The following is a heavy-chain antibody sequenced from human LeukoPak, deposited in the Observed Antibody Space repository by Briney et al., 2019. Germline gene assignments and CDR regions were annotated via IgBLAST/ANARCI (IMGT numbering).Heavy chain of an antibody. Sequence: SETLSLTCTVSGGSVTYTNYYWGWIRQPPGKGLQWIGVIYYNGKTYYNPSLKSRVTVAVDTSKNQFSLKLSSVTAADTAVYYCARLATVPSGGFDYWGQGTLVTVSS. V-gene: IGHV4-39*01. CDR2: IYYNGKT. CDR3: ARLATVPSGGFDY. CDR1: GGSVTYTNYY. D-gene: IGHD4-17*01. J-gene: IGHJ4*02.